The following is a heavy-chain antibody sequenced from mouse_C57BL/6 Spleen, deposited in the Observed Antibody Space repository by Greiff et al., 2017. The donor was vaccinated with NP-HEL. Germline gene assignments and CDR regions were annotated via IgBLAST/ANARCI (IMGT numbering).Heavy chain of an antibody. CDR1: GFTFSDYY. CDR3: ARDGGTEYFDV. V-gene: IGHV5-16*01. D-gene: IGHD3-3*01. CDR2: INYDGSST. J-gene: IGHJ1*03. Sequence: EVQVVESEGGLVQPGSSMKLSCTASGFTFSDYYMAWVRQVPEKGLEWVANINYDGSSTYYLDSLKSRFIISRDNAKNILYLQMSSLKSEDTATYYCARDGGTEYFDVWGTGTTVTVSS.